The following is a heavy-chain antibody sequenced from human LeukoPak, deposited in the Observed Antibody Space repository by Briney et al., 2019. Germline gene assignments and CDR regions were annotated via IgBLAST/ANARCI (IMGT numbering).Heavy chain of an antibody. D-gene: IGHD6-19*01. J-gene: IGHJ6*03. CDR3: ARLKSGWYLSYYYIDV. CDR1: GESFSDDY. V-gene: IGHV4-34*01. Sequence: SETLSLTCAVSGESFSDDYWTWIRQPPGKGLEWIGEINHSGSTNYNLSLKSRVTISIDMSRNQFSLRLTSVTAADTAVYYCARLKSGWYLSYYYIDVWGKGTTVTVSS. CDR2: INHSGST.